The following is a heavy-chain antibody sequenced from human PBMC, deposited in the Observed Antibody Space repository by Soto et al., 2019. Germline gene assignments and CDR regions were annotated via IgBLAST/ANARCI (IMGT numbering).Heavy chain of an antibody. J-gene: IGHJ4*02. V-gene: IGHV3-74*01. CDR3: ARDSGSYADY. D-gene: IGHD1-26*01. Sequence: EVQLVESGGGLVQPGGSLRLSCAASGFTFSSYWMHWVRQAPGKGLVWVSRINSGGSSTDYADSVKGRFTISRDNAKNTQYPQMNSLRAEDTAVYYCARDSGSYADYWGQGTLVTVSS. CDR1: GFTFSSYW. CDR2: INSGGSST.